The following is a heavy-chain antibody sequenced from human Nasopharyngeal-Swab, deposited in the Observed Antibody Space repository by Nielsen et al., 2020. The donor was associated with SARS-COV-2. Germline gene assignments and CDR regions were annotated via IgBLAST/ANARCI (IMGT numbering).Heavy chain of an antibody. CDR1: GYTFTSYA. J-gene: IGHJ4*02. D-gene: IGHD6-19*01. Sequence: ASVKVSCKASGYTFTSYAMHWVRQAPGQRLEWMGWINAGNGNTKYSQRFQGRVRISRDTSANTVYMELNRLRSEDTAVYYCARVPAVAASRIDYWGQGTLVTVSS. V-gene: IGHV1-3*01. CDR2: INAGNGNT. CDR3: ARVPAVAASRIDY.